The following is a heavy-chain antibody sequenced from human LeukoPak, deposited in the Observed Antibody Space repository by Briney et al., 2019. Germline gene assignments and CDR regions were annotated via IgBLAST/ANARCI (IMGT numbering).Heavy chain of an antibody. CDR3: ASYPAYCSSTSCYWSY. J-gene: IGHJ4*02. V-gene: IGHV4-4*07. D-gene: IGHD2-2*01. CDR1: GGSISSYY. CDR2: IYTSGST. Sequence: PSETLSLTCTVSGGSISSYYWSWIRQPAGKGLEWIGRIYTSGSTNYNPSLKSRVTMSVDTSKNQFSLKLSSVTAAGTAVYYCASYPAYCSSTSCYWSYWGQGTLVTVSS.